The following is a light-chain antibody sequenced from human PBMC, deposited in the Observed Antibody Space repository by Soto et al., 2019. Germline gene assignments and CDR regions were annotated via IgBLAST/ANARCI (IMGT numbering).Light chain of an antibody. CDR3: QQYNNWPLP. Sequence: VVMTPSPGTLSVSPGETAPLSGRASQSLTSYLAWYQQKPDQAPRLLIYGISTRATNIPARFSGSGSGTEFTPTISSLQSEDFAVYYCQQYNNWPLPFGGGTKVDIK. CDR2: GIS. V-gene: IGKV3-15*01. CDR1: QSLTSY. J-gene: IGKJ4*01.